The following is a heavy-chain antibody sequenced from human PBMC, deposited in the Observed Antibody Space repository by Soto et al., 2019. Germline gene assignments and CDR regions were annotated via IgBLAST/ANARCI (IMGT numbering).Heavy chain of an antibody. J-gene: IGHJ1*01. V-gene: IGHV3-23*01. D-gene: IGHD3-22*01. CDR2: ISGSGGST. Sequence: GGSLRLSCAASGFTFSSYAMSWVRQAPGKGLEWVSAISGSGGSTYYADSVKGRFTISRDNSKNTLYLQMNSLRAEDTAVYYCAKGGFNGDSTEYFQHWGQGTLVTVSS. CDR3: AKGGFNGDSTEYFQH. CDR1: GFTFSSYA.